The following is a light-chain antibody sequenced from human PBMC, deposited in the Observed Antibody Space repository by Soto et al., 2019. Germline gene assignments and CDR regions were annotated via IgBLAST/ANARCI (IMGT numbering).Light chain of an antibody. V-gene: IGKV3-15*01. J-gene: IGKJ4*01. CDR2: GAS. CDR1: QSVNSY. CDR3: QQYNQWPLT. Sequence: ETVMTQSPATLSVSPGERATLSCRAGQSVNSYLVWYQQKPAQAPRLLIRGASARATGIPARFSGSGSGTEFTLTISSLQSEDFAVYYCQQYNQWPLTFGGGTKVEI.